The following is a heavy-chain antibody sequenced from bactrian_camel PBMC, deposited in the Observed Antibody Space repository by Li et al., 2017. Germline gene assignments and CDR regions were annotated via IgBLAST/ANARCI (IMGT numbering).Heavy chain of an antibody. CDR3: AKGLGGGSWWPMVGYNY. D-gene: IGHD6*01. V-gene: IGHV3S53*01. CDR1: SHTYRLGC. Sequence: HVQLVESGGGSVQAGGSLRLSCAASSHTYRLGCMGWFRQAPGRDREGVAAIESDGSTSYADSVKGRFTISQNNANNTLYLQMNSLKPEDTATYYCAKGLGGGSWWPMVGYNYWGQGTQVTVS. J-gene: IGHJ4*01. CDR2: IESDGST.